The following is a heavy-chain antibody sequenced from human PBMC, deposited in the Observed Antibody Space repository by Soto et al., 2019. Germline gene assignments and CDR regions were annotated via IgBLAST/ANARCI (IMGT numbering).Heavy chain of an antibody. D-gene: IGHD3-3*01. CDR3: AKVLSAKYYFDY. J-gene: IGHJ4*02. Sequence: GSLRLSCAASGFTFGSSAMNWVRQAPGKGLEWVSAISAGGGNTYYADSVKGRFTISRDNSKNTLYLQMNSLRAEDTAVYYCAKVLSAKYYFDYWGQGTLVTVPS. CDR2: ISAGGGNT. V-gene: IGHV3-23*01. CDR1: GFTFGSSA.